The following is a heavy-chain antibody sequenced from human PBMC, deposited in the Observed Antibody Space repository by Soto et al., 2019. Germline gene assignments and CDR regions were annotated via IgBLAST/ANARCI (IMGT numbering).Heavy chain of an antibody. V-gene: IGHV3-30*18. CDR1: GFTFSSYG. Sequence: PGGSLRLSCAASGFTFSSYGMHWVRQAPGKGLEWVAVISNDGSNKYYADSVKGRFTISRDNSKNTLYLQMNSLRAEDTAVYYCAKDAGYSSSWYGYYYYYGMDVWGQGTTVTVSS. CDR2: ISNDGSNK. D-gene: IGHD6-13*01. J-gene: IGHJ6*02. CDR3: AKDAGYSSSWYGYYYYYGMDV.